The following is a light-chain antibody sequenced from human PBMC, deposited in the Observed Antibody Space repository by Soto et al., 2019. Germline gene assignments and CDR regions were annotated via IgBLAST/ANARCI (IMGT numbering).Light chain of an antibody. V-gene: IGKV3-15*01. CDR2: DTS. J-gene: IGKJ1*01. CDR3: QPYDNRWT. CDR1: QLIDSY. Sequence: EIVLTQSPATLSLSPGETANLSCRASQLIDSYLAWYRQIPGQAPRLLIYDTSTRATGVPARFSGIGSGTVFPLTISSLQSEDSALYYCQPYDNRWTFGQGTKVDNK.